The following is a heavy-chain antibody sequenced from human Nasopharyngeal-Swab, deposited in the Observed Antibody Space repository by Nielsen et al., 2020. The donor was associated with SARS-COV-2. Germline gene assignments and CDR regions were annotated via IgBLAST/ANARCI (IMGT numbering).Heavy chain of an antibody. Sequence: GESLKISCAASGFTFNTYAISWVRQAPGKGLEWVSAISGSGGSTYYADSVKGRFTISRDNSKNTLYLQMNSLRAEDTAVYYCARNPGVNPLMTTAFDYWGQGTLVTVSS. CDR1: GFTFNTYA. CDR2: ISGSGGST. D-gene: IGHD3-10*01. J-gene: IGHJ4*02. CDR3: ARNPGVNPLMTTAFDY. V-gene: IGHV3-23*01.